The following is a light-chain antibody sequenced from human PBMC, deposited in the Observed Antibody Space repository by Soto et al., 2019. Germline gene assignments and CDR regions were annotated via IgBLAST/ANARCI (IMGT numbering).Light chain of an antibody. Sequence: QSALTQPPSASGSPGQSVTISCTGTSSDVGGYNFVSWYQHHPGKAPNLIIYEVNKRPSGVPNRFSGSKSGNTASLTVSGLQAEDEADYYCNSYAGSNIDVFGTGTKLTVL. CDR2: EVN. CDR1: SSDVGGYNF. CDR3: NSYAGSNIDV. V-gene: IGLV2-8*01. J-gene: IGLJ1*01.